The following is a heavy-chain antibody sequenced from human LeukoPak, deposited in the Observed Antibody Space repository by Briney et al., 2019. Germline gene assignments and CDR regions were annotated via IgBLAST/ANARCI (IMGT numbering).Heavy chain of an antibody. CDR3: ARQVGPGYGSGSYFYFDY. D-gene: IGHD3-10*01. V-gene: IGHV4-39*01. J-gene: IGHJ4*02. Sequence: PSETLSLTCTVPGGSISSSSYYWGWIRQPPGKGLEWIGSIYYSGSTYYNPSLKSRVTISVDTSKNQFSLKLSSVTAADTAVYYCARQVGPGYGSGSYFYFDYWGQGTLVTVSS. CDR2: IYYSGST. CDR1: GGSISSSSYY.